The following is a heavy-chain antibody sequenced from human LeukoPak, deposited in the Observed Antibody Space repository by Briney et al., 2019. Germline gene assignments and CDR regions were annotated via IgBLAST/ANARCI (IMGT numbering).Heavy chain of an antibody. V-gene: IGHV3-7*01. J-gene: IGHJ4*02. CDR3: AREPTYYYDSSGYYVGDSYFDY. CDR1: GFTFSGYW. Sequence: GGSLRLSCAASGFTFSGYWMGWVRQAPGKGLEWVANIKQDGSEKYYVDSVKGRFTISRDNAKNSLYLQMNSLRAEDTAVYYCAREPTYYYDSSGYYVGDSYFDYWGQGTLVTVSS. CDR2: IKQDGSEK. D-gene: IGHD3-22*01.